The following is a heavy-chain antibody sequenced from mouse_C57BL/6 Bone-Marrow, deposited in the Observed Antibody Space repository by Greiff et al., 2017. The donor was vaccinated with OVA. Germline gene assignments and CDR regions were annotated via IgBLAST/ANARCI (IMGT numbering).Heavy chain of an antibody. V-gene: IGHV1-76*01. Sequence: QVQLQQSGAELVRPGASVKLSCKASGYTFTDYYINWVKQRPGQGLEWIARIYPGSGNTYYNEKFKGKATLTAEKSSSTAYMQLSSLTSEDSAVYFCARYHAMDYWGQGTSVTVSS. J-gene: IGHJ4*01. CDR3: ARYHAMDY. CDR1: GYTFTDYY. CDR2: IYPGSGNT.